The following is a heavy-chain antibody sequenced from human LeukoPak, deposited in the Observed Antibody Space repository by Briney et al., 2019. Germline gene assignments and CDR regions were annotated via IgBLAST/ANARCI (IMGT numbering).Heavy chain of an antibody. V-gene: IGHV3-48*03. CDR2: ISSSGSNK. J-gene: IGHJ4*02. D-gene: IGHD3-10*01. Sequence: PGGSLRLSCAASGFTFSSYEMNWVRQAPGKGLEWISYISSSGSNKYYTDSVKGRFTISRDNAKNSLYLQMNSLRAEDTAVYYCAREVMVRGEYGFDYWGQGTLVTVSS. CDR1: GFTFSSYE. CDR3: AREVMVRGEYGFDY.